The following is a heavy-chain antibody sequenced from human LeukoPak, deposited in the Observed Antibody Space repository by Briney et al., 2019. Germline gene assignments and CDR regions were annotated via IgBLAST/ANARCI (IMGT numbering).Heavy chain of an antibody. CDR1: GLTFSRYW. CDR3: VSCGTTTCIIRFDH. V-gene: IGHV3-7*01. J-gene: IGHJ4*02. D-gene: IGHD2-2*01. Sequence: GGSLRLSCAASGLTFSRYWMNWVRQAPGKGREWVASIKEDGSEKSYVDSVKGRFTISRDNAKNSLYLQMNSLRAEDTAVYYCVSCGTTTCIIRFDHWGQGTPVTVSS. CDR2: IKEDGSEK.